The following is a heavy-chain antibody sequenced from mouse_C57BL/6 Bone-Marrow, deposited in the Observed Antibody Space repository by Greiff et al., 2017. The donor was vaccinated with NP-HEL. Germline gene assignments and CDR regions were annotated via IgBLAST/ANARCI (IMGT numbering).Heavy chain of an antibody. J-gene: IGHJ3*01. V-gene: IGHV1-52*01. D-gene: IGHD2-3*01. CDR2: IDPSDSET. CDR3: ARKDDGYYVWFAY. CDR1: GYTFTSYW. Sequence: VKLQQPGAELVRPGSSVKLSCKASGYTFTSYWMHWVKQRPIQGLEWIGNIDPSDSETHYNQKFKDKATLTVDKSSSTAYMQLSSLTSEDSAVYYCARKDDGYYVWFAYWGQGTLVTVSA.